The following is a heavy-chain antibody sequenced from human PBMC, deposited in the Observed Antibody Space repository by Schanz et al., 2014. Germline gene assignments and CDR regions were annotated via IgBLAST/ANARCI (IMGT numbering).Heavy chain of an antibody. CDR2: IYKSGSA. Sequence: QVQLVESGGGVVQPGRSLRLSCAASGITLSGYGLHWVRQAPGKGLEWVSLIYKSGSAFYADSVKGRLTISRDNSKNTVYLEMNRLRTEDTALYYCARDSAGTTFGVLDSWGQGTLVTVSS. V-gene: IGHV3-NL1*01. CDR1: GITLSGYG. CDR3: ARDSAGTTFGVLDS. J-gene: IGHJ4*02. D-gene: IGHD1-1*01.